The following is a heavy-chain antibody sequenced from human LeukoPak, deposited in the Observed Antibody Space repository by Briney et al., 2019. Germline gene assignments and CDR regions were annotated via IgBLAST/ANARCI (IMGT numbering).Heavy chain of an antibody. V-gene: IGHV4-59*01. CDR2: IHYSGST. J-gene: IGHJ4*02. CDR3: ARDKDPGDY. Sequence: SETLSLTCTVSGGSITSYYWNWIRQPPGKGLEWIGYIHYSGSTDYNPSLKSRVTISVDTSKNQFSLNLRSVTAADTAVYYCARDKDPGDYWGQGTLVTVSS. CDR1: GGSITSYY.